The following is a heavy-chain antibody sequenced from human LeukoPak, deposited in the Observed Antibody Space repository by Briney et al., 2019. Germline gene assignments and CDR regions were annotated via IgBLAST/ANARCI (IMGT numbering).Heavy chain of an antibody. CDR3: LGRPDASDI. V-gene: IGHV3-64D*06. CDR2: ISNNGGST. Sequence: PGGSLRLSCSASGFTFSNYVMHWVRQAPGKGLEYISGISNNGGSTYYADSVKGRFTISRDNSKNMMDLQMSSLRPEDTAVYYCLGRPDASDIWGQGTMVIVSS. J-gene: IGHJ3*02. CDR1: GFTFSNYV.